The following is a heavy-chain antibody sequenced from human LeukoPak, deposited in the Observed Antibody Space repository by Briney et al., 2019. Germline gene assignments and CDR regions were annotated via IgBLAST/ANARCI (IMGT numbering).Heavy chain of an antibody. CDR3: ACYSGSADAFDI. J-gene: IGHJ3*02. V-gene: IGHV3-21*01. CDR1: GFTFSSYS. CDR2: ISSSSSYI. Sequence: GGSLRLSCAASGFTFSSYSMNWVRQAPGKGLEWVSSISSSSSYIYYADSVKGRFTISRDNAKNSLYLQMNSLKAEDTAVYYCACYSGSADAFDIWGQGTMVTVSS. D-gene: IGHD1-26*01.